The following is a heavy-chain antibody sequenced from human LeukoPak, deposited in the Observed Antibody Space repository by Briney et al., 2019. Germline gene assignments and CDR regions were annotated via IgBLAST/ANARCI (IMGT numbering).Heavy chain of an antibody. CDR2: MNPNRGNT. CDR1: GYTFTSYD. CDR3: ARGVPEANRKYYDFWSGFYYYYYMDV. Sequence: ASVKVSCKASGYTFTSYDINWVRQATGQGLAWMGWMNPNRGNTGYAQKFQGRVTITRNTSISTAYMELSSLRSEDTAVYYCARGVPEANRKYYDFWSGFYYYYYMDVWGKGTTVTVSS. V-gene: IGHV1-8*01. J-gene: IGHJ6*03. D-gene: IGHD3-3*01.